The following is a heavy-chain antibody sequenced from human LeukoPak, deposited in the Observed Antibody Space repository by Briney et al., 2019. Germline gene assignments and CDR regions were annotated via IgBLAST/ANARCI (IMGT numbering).Heavy chain of an antibody. CDR2: IYHSGST. V-gene: IGHV4-38-2*01. D-gene: IGHD1-26*01. J-gene: IGHJ4*02. CDR3: ARRSSGSYYSDYFDY. Sequence: PSETLSLTCAVSGYSISSGYYWGWIRQPPGKGLEWIGSIYHSGSTYYNPSLKSRVTISVDTSKNKFSLKLSSVTAADTAVYYCARRSSGSYYSDYFDYWGQGTLVTVSS. CDR1: GYSISSGYY.